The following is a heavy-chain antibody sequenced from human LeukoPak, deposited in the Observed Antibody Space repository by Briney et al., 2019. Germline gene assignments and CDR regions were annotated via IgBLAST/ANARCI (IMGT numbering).Heavy chain of an antibody. CDR2: INPSGGST. Sequence: ASVKVSCKASGCTFTSYYMHWVRQAPGQGLEWMGIINPSGGSTSYAQKFQGRVTMTRDTSTSTVYMELSSLRSEDTAVYYCARDDSSGYYPYWGQGTLVTVSS. D-gene: IGHD3-22*01. CDR1: GCTFTSYY. J-gene: IGHJ4*02. CDR3: ARDDSSGYYPY. V-gene: IGHV1-46*01.